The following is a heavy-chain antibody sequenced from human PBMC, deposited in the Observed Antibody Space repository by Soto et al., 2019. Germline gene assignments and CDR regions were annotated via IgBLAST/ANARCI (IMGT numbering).Heavy chain of an antibody. J-gene: IGHJ4*02. CDR1: GFTFSSYW. Sequence: GGSLRLSCAASGFTFSSYWMSWVRQAPGKGLEWVANIKQDGSEKYYVDSVKGRFTISRDNAKNSLYLQMNSLRAEDTAVYYCARDNYGDYFNFDYWGQGTLVTVSS. CDR3: ARDNYGDYFNFDY. CDR2: IKQDGSEK. D-gene: IGHD4-17*01. V-gene: IGHV3-7*01.